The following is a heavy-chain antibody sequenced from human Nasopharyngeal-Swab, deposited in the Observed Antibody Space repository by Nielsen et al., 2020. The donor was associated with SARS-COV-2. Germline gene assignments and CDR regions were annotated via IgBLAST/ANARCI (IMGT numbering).Heavy chain of an antibody. Sequence: GESLKISCAASGFTFSNAWMSWVRQAPGKGLEWVGRIKSKTDGGTTDYAAPVKGRFTISRDNSKNTLYLQMNSLRAEDTAVYYCARALVPWLDLYFDYWGQGTLVTVSS. V-gene: IGHV3-15*01. D-gene: IGHD6-19*01. CDR1: GFTFSNAW. CDR2: IKSKTDGGTT. J-gene: IGHJ4*02. CDR3: ARALVPWLDLYFDY.